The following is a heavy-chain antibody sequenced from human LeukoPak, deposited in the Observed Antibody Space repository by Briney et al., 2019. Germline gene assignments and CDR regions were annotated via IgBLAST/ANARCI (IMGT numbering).Heavy chain of an antibody. Sequence: GGSLRLSCAASGLTINTNYMNWVRQAPGRGLEWLSVIYPGRVTKYAESVKGRFTVSRDIAKNTVYLEMNDLRAEDTALYYCAREIGYYFDSDDSRLRGRLDVWGKGTSVTVSS. D-gene: IGHD3-22*01. CDR2: IYPGRVT. V-gene: IGHV3-53*01. CDR3: AREIGYYFDSDDSRLRGRLDV. J-gene: IGHJ6*04. CDR1: GLTINTNY.